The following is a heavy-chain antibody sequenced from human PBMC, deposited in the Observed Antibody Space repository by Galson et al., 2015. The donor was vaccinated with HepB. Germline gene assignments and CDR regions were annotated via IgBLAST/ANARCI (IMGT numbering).Heavy chain of an antibody. CDR1: GFTFSSYA. D-gene: IGHD4-17*01. CDR3: ARGTSGDDYVDYYYYTDV. CDR2: ISYDGSNK. V-gene: IGHV3-30-3*01. J-gene: IGHJ6*03. Sequence: SLRLSCAASGFTFSSYAMHWVRQAPGKGLEWVAVISYDGSNKYYADSVKGRFTISRDNSKNTLYLQMNSLRAEDTAVYYCARGTSGDDYVDYYYYTDVWGKGTTVTVSS.